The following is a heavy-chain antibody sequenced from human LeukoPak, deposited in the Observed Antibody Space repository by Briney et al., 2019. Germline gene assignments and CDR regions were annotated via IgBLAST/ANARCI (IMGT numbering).Heavy chain of an antibody. CDR3: ARVFYGGNAEFDY. D-gene: IGHD4-23*01. J-gene: IGHJ4*02. V-gene: IGHV4-38-2*02. Sequence: SETLSLTCTVSGYSISSGYYWGWIRPPPGKGLEWIGSIYHSGSTYYNPSLKSRVTISVDTSKNQFPLKLSSVTAADTAVYYCARVFYGGNAEFDYWGQGTLVTVSS. CDR1: GYSISSGYY. CDR2: IYHSGST.